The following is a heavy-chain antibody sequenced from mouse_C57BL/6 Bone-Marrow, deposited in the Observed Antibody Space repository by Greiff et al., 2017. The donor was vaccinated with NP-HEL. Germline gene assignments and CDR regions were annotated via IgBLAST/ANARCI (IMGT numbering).Heavy chain of an antibody. CDR2: ISDGGSYT. Sequence: EVKLVESGGGLVKPGGSLKLSCAASGFTFSSYAMSWVRQTPEKRLEWVATISDGGSYTYYPDNVKGRFTISRDNAKNNLYLQMSHLKSEDTAMYYCARAMITTGYYFDYWGQGTTLTVSS. CDR1: GFTFSSYA. D-gene: IGHD2-4*01. CDR3: ARAMITTGYYFDY. J-gene: IGHJ2*01. V-gene: IGHV5-4*03.